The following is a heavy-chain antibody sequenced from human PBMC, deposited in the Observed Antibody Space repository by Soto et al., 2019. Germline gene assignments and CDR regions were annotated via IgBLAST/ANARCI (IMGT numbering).Heavy chain of an antibody. J-gene: IGHJ6*02. CDR2: ISYDGSNK. CDR3: AKDGLRWAAAGPYGMDV. V-gene: IGHV3-30*18. CDR1: GFTFSSYG. D-gene: IGHD6-13*01. Sequence: QVQLVESGGGVVQPGRSLRLSCAASGFTFSSYGMHWVRQAPGKGLEWVAVISYDGSNKYYADSVKGRFTISRDNSKNTLYLQMNSLRAEDTAVYYFAKDGLRWAAAGPYGMDVWGQGTTVTVPS.